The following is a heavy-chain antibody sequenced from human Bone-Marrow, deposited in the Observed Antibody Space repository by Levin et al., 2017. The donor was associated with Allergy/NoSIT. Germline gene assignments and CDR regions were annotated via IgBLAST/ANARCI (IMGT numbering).Heavy chain of an antibody. CDR3: AKDGHYYGSGSYYDYYYYGMDV. CDR2: ISYDGSNK. Sequence: GGSLRLSCAASGFTFSSYGMHWVRQAPGKGLEWVAVISYDGSNKYYADSVKGRFTISRDNSKNTLYLQMNSLRAEDTAVYYCAKDGHYYGSGSYYDYYYYGMDVWGQGTTVTVSS. V-gene: IGHV3-30*18. CDR1: GFTFSSYG. J-gene: IGHJ6*02. D-gene: IGHD3-10*01.